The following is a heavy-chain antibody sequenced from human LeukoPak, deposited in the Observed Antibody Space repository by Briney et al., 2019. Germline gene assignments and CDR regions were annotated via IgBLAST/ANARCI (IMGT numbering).Heavy chain of an antibody. Sequence: GGSLRLSCAASGFTFSSYDMHWVRQATGEGLEWVSAIGTAGDPYYPGSVKGRFTISRENAKNSLYLQMNSLRAGDTAVYYCARGATPAAMNTAWGDAFDIWGQGTMVTVSS. V-gene: IGHV3-13*05. J-gene: IGHJ3*02. D-gene: IGHD2-2*01. CDR1: GFTFSSYD. CDR3: ARGATPAAMNTAWGDAFDI. CDR2: IGTAGDP.